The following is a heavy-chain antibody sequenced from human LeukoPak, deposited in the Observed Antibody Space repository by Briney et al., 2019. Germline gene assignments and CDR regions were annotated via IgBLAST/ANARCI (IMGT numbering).Heavy chain of an antibody. J-gene: IGHJ6*03. Sequence: GGSLRLSCAASGFTFSSYGMHWVRQAPGKGLEWVAFIRYDGSNKYCADSVKGRFTISRDNSKNTLYLQMNSLRAEDTAVYNCAKGDFYGSGRDYYYYMDVWGKGTTVTISS. V-gene: IGHV3-30*02. CDR2: IRYDGSNK. D-gene: IGHD3-10*01. CDR3: AKGDFYGSGRDYYYYMDV. CDR1: GFTFSSYG.